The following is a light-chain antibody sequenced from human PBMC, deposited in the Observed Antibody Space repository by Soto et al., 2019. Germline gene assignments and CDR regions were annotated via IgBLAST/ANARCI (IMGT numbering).Light chain of an antibody. CDR3: QHNNGYSWT. CDR2: GAS. Sequence: EIVLTQSPATLSLSPGERATLSCRASQTVSRNLAWYQQKPGQAPRLLIYGASTRFAGVPARFSGSGSGTEFTLTISSLQPDDFATYYCQHNNGYSWTFGQGTKVEIK. CDR1: QTVSRN. J-gene: IGKJ1*01. V-gene: IGKV3-15*01.